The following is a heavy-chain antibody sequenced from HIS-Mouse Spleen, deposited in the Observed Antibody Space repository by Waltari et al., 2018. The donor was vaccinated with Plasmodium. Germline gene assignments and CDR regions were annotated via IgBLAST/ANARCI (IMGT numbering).Heavy chain of an antibody. CDR2: ISYDGSNK. D-gene: IGHD3-3*01. CDR1: GFTFSSYG. J-gene: IGHJ4*02. CDR3: AKEVLGYYDFWSRPDY. Sequence: QVQLVESGGGVVQPGRSLRLSCAASGFTFSSYGMHWVRQAPGKGLVWVAVISYDGSNKYYADSVNGRFTISRDNSKNTRYLQMNSLRAEDTAVYYCAKEVLGYYDFWSRPDYWGQGTLVTVSS. V-gene: IGHV3-30*18.